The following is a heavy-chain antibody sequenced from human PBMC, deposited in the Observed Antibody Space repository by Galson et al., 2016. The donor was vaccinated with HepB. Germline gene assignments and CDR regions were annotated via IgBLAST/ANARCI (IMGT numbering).Heavy chain of an antibody. CDR2: ISYSGST. D-gene: IGHD1-1*01. V-gene: IGHV4-59*01. CDR3: ARDWAEYTPSAERFMDV. CDR1: GVSISTSY. J-gene: IGHJ6*03. Sequence: SETLSLTCTVSGVSISTSYWGWLRQPPGKGLEWIGYISYSGSTNYNPSLKSRVTISVDTSKNQFSLKLTSVTAADSAVYYCARDWAEYTPSAERFMDVWGKGTTVTVSS.